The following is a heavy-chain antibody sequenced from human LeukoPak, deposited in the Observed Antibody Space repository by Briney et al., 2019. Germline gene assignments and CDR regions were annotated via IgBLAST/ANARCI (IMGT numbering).Heavy chain of an antibody. CDR1: GGSISSYY. V-gene: IGHV4-59*01. CDR3: ARYDRYSGSYWPGDYYYYMDV. Sequence: SETLSLTCTVSGGSISSYYWSWIRQPPGKGLEWIGYIYYSGSTSYNPSLKSRVTISVDTSKNQFSLKLSSVTAADTAVYYCARYDRYSGSYWPGDYYYYMDVWGKGTTVTVSS. D-gene: IGHD1-26*01. CDR2: IYYSGST. J-gene: IGHJ6*03.